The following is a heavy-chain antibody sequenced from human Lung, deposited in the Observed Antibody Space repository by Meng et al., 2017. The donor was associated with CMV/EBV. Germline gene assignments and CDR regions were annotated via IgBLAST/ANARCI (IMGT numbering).Heavy chain of an antibody. CDR1: GYTFNNYG. Sequence: LQSGVVVKKPGASIKVSCKASGYTFNNYGITWVRQATGQGLEWMGWINAYNGDTNYAQTLQGRVTMTTDTSTSTAYMELRSLRSDDTAVYYCARVEVGITSGDYWGQGTLVTVSS. V-gene: IGHV1-18*01. D-gene: IGHD1-26*01. CDR3: ARVEVGITSGDY. CDR2: INAYNGDT. J-gene: IGHJ4*02.